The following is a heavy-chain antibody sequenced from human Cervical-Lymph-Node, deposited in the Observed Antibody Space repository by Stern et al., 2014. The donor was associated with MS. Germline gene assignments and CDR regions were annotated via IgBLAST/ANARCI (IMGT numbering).Heavy chain of an antibody. CDR3: VAYASGDNINH. V-gene: IGHV3-33*03. Sequence: QVQLQESGGGVVQPGRSLRLSCAASGFTFSRNGMHWVRQAPGKGLEWVAVIWYDGSNDNYVDSVKGRFTISRDNSKNTLYLQMNSLRVEDTAVYYCVAYASGDNINHWGQGTLVTVSS. D-gene: IGHD6-19*01. CDR2: IWYDGSND. J-gene: IGHJ5*02. CDR1: GFTFSRNG.